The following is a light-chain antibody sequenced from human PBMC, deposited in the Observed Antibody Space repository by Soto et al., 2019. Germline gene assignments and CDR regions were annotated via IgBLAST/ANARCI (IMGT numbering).Light chain of an antibody. Sequence: EIVLTQSPGTLSVSPGERATLSCRASQSVSSRYVAWYQQKPGQAPRLLIYTASGRDTGIPDRFSGSGSGTDFTLTISRLEPEDFGVYHCQQYGTSPWTFGQGTKVEIK. V-gene: IGKV3-20*01. CDR3: QQYGTSPWT. CDR1: QSVSSRY. CDR2: TAS. J-gene: IGKJ1*01.